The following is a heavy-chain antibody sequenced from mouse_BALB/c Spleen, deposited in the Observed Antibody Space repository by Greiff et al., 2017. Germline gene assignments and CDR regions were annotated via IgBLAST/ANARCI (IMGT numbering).Heavy chain of an antibody. D-gene: IGHD2-14*01. CDR3: ARVGTYYRYAFDY. CDR2: ISNGGGST. CDR1: GFTFSSYT. Sequence: EVKLVESGGGLVQPGGSLKLSCAASGFTFSSYTMSWVRQNPEKRLEWVAYISNGGGSTYYPDTVKGRFTLSRDNAKNTLYLQMSSLKSEDTAMSYCARVGTYYRYAFDYWGQGTTLTVSS. J-gene: IGHJ2*01. V-gene: IGHV5-12-2*01.